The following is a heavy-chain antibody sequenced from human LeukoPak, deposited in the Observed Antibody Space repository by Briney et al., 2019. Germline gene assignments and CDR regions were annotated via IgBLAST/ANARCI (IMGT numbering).Heavy chain of an antibody. CDR2: INWNSDSI. V-gene: IGHV3-9*01. CDR1: GFTFDDYA. Sequence: PGRSLRLSCAVSGFTFDDYAMHWVRHVPGKGLEWVSGINWNSDSIGYADSVKGRFTTSRDNAKNSLYLQMNNLRAEDTAVYYCAKTRGSGPFDYWGQGTLVTVSS. D-gene: IGHD3-10*01. J-gene: IGHJ4*02. CDR3: AKTRGSGPFDY.